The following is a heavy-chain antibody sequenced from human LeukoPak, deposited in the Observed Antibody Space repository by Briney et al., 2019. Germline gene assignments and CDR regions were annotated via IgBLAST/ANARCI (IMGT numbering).Heavy chain of an antibody. V-gene: IGHV1-2*02. CDR2: INPNSGDT. J-gene: IGHJ4*02. Sequence: GASVKVSCKVSGYTFTGYYMNWVRQAPGQGLEWMGWINPNSGDTSYAQKFQGRVSMTRDTSISTAYMELSRLRSDDTAVYYCARGMSEDYWGQGTLATVSP. CDR3: ARGMSEDY. CDR1: GYTFTGYY.